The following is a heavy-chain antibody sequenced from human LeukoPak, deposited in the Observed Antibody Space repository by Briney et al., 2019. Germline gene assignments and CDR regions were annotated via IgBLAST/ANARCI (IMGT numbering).Heavy chain of an antibody. CDR1: GGSISSYY. Sequence: SETLSLTCTVSGGSISSYYWSWIRQPAGKGLEWIGRIYTSGSTNYNPSLKSRVTISVDTSKNQFSLKLSSVTAADTAVYYCARLKGRHSSSPFDYWGQGTLVTVSS. CDR2: IYTSGST. J-gene: IGHJ4*02. V-gene: IGHV4-4*07. CDR3: ARLKGRHSSSPFDY. D-gene: IGHD6-13*01.